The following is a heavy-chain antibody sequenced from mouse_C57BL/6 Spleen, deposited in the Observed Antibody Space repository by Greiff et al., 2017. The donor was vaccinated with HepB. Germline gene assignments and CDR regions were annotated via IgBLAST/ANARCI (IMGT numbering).Heavy chain of an antibody. J-gene: IGHJ3*01. D-gene: IGHD3-2*02. Sequence: VKLQESGAELVRPGTSVKVSCKASGYAFTNYLIEWVKQRPGQGLEWIGVINPGSGGTNYNEKFKGKATLTADKSSSTAYMQLSSLTSEDSAVYFCARSPAQATAWFAYWGQGTLVTVSA. CDR1: GYAFTNYL. CDR3: ARSPAQATAWFAY. V-gene: IGHV1-54*01. CDR2: INPGSGGT.